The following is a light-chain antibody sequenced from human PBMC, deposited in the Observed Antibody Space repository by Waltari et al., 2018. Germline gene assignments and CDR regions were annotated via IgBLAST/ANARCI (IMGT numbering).Light chain of an antibody. CDR3: QQYDNLPLT. CDR1: RDINIY. V-gene: IGKV1-33*01. Sequence: DIQMTQSPSSLSASVGDRVTIPCQASRDINIYLNWYQQKPGKAPNLLIYEASKLETGVPSRFSGSGCGTDFTFTISSLQPEDIATYYCQQYDNLPLTFGHGTRLEIK. J-gene: IGKJ5*01. CDR2: EAS.